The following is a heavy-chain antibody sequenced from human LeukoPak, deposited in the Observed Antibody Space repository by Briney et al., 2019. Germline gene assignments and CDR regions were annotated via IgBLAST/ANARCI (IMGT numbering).Heavy chain of an antibody. V-gene: IGHV3-21*04. D-gene: IGHD6-19*01. CDR3: AKYGIVVAGKGLPDR. J-gene: IGHJ4*02. CDR2: INTLSTDI. CDR1: GFAFSSYT. Sequence: GGSLRLSCAASGFAFSSYTMNWVRQAPGKGLEWLSSINTLSTDIHYRDSVKGRFTISRDNAKNSMYLQMNSLRAEDTAVYYCAKYGIVVAGKGLPDRWGQGTLVTVSS.